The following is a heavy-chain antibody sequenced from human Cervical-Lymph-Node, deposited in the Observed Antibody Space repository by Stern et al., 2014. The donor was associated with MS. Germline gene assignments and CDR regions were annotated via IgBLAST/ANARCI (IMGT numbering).Heavy chain of an antibody. V-gene: IGHV5-51*01. Sequence: VQLVQSGAEVKKPGESLKISCKASGYRFTSYWIAWVRQMPGKGLEWMGIIYPGDSDTRYSPSFLGQVTILADKSISTAYLHWRSLKSSDTAMYYCARLYTNSSFNWFDPWGQGTLVTVSS. D-gene: IGHD6-6*01. CDR1: GYRFTSYW. CDR3: ARLYTNSSFNWFDP. J-gene: IGHJ5*02. CDR2: IYPGDSDT.